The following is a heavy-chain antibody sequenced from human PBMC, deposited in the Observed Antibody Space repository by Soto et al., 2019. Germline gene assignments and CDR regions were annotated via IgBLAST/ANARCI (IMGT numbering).Heavy chain of an antibody. CDR2: IYYSGST. V-gene: IGHV4-31*03. J-gene: IGHJ5*02. Sequence: SETLSLTCTVSGGSISSGNYYWSWIRQHPGKGLEWIGYIYYSGSTSYNPSLKSRVTISVDTSKNHFSLKLSSVTAADTAVYYCARSYDDSTGLAVDPWGQGTLVTVSS. CDR3: ARSYDDSTGLAVDP. D-gene: IGHD3-22*01. CDR1: GGSISSGNYY.